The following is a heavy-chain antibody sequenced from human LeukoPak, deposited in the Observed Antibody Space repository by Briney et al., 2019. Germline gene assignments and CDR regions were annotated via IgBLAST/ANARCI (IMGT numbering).Heavy chain of an antibody. CDR2: MHFSGTT. CDR1: GGSVSTYY. CDR3: ARDMPYSSRWNDAYHI. J-gene: IGHJ3*02. Sequence: SETLSLTCSVSGGSVSTYYWSWIRQPAGKGLEWIGRMHFSGTTNYNPSLKSRVTMSADTSKNQFSLKLNSVTAADTAVYYCARDMPYSSRWNDAYHIWGQGTMVTVSS. D-gene: IGHD2-2*01. V-gene: IGHV4-4*07.